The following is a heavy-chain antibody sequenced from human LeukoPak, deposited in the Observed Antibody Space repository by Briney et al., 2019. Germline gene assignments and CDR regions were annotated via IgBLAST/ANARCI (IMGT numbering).Heavy chain of an antibody. J-gene: IGHJ4*02. CDR2: IIAIFGTA. CDR1: GGTLIRFA. D-gene: IGHD5-18*01. CDR3: ARVKDTAMGNDY. V-gene: IGHV1-69*13. Sequence: SVKVSCKASGGTLIRFAISWVRQAPGQGLEWMGGIIAIFGTANYAQKFQGRVTITADESTSTAYMELSSLTSEDTAVYYCARVKDTAMGNDYWGQGTLVTVSS.